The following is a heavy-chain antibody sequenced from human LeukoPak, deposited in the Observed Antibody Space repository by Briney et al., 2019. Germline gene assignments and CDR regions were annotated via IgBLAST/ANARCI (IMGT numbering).Heavy chain of an antibody. D-gene: IGHD6-25*01. Sequence: SETLSLTCTVSGGSVSTTSYYWGWIRQPPGKGLEWIGSIYYSGSTYYNPSLKTRVTMSLDTSKSQFSLRLSSVTAADTAVYYCASGSPFYGMDVWGQGTTVTVSS. CDR1: GGSVSTTSYY. J-gene: IGHJ6*02. CDR3: ASGSPFYGMDV. V-gene: IGHV4-39*07. CDR2: IYYSGST.